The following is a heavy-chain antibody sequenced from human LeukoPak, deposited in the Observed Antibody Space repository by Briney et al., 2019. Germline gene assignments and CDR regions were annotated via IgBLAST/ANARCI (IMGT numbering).Heavy chain of an antibody. CDR1: GYTFTSYA. CDR3: ASGYCSGGSCYWAY. CDR2: INAGNGNT. J-gene: IGHJ4*02. V-gene: IGHV1-3*01. Sequence: GASVKVSCKASGYTFTSYAMHWVRQAPGQRLEWMGWINAGNGNTKYSQKFQGRVTITRDTSASTAYMELSSPRSEDTAVYYCASGYCSGGSCYWAYWGQGTLVTVSS. D-gene: IGHD2-15*01.